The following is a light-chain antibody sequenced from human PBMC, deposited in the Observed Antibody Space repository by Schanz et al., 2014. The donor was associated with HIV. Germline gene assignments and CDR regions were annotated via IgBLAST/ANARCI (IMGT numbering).Light chain of an antibody. CDR3: AAWDDTLNGPV. CDR2: SHN. Sequence: QSALTQPPSASGTPGQGVTISCSGSSSNIGSYYVNWYQQLPGTAPRLLIYSHNERPSGVPDRFSGSQSGTSASLAIIGLQFEDEAHYFCAAWDDTLNGPVFGGGTKLTVL. J-gene: IGLJ2*01. V-gene: IGLV1-44*01. CDR1: SSNIGSYY.